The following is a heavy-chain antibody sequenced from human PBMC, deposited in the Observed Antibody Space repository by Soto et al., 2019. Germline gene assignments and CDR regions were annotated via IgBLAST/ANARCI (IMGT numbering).Heavy chain of an antibody. Sequence: SSETLSLTCTVSGGSISSYYWSWIRQPPGKGLEWIGYIYYSGSTNYNPSLKSRVTISVDTSKNQFSLKLSSVTAADTAVYYCARHIAAAAPYNWFDPWGQGTLVTVSS. CDR3: ARHIAAAAPYNWFDP. J-gene: IGHJ5*02. V-gene: IGHV4-59*08. D-gene: IGHD6-13*01. CDR2: IYYSGST. CDR1: GGSISSYY.